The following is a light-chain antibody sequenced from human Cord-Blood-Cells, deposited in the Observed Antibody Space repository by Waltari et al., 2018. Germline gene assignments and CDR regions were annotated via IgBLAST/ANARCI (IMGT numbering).Light chain of an antibody. J-gene: IGKJ2*01. CDR1: QSVSSY. CDR2: DAS. Sequence: EIVLTQSPAPLSLSPGERATLSCRASQSVSSYLAWYQQNPGQAPRLLIYDASNRATGIPARFSGSGSGTDFTLTISSLEPEDFAVYYCQQRSNWPPYTFGQGTKLEIK. V-gene: IGKV3-11*01. CDR3: QQRSNWPPYT.